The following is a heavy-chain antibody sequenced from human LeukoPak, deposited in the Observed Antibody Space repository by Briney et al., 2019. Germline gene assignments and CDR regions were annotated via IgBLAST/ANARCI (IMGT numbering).Heavy chain of an antibody. CDR2: TKPDGSAE. D-gene: IGHD6-13*01. V-gene: IGHV3-7*03. CDR3: ARALIAAAGTGY. Sequence: GGSLRLSCAASGFTFRNYWMGWVRQAPGKGLEWVANTKPDGSAEYYADSVRGRFTASRDNANNLLYLQMNRLRAEDTAVYYCARALIAAAGTGYWGQGTLVTVSS. CDR1: GFTFRNYW. J-gene: IGHJ4*02.